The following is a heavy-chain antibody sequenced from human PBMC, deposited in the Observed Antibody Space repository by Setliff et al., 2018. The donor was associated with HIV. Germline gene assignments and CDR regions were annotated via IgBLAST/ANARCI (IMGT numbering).Heavy chain of an antibody. V-gene: IGHV4-34*01. CDR2: INHSGRT. D-gene: IGHD5-12*01. CDR1: GGSFSGYY. Sequence: SETLSLTCAVYGGSFSGYYWNWIRQPPGKGLEWIGEINHSGRTNYNPSLKSRVTISVDTSKNQFSLKLSSVTAADTAVYYCARMCSRYDWSHAGARTRYFDYWGQGTLVTVSS. J-gene: IGHJ4*02. CDR3: ARMCSRYDWSHAGARTRYFDY.